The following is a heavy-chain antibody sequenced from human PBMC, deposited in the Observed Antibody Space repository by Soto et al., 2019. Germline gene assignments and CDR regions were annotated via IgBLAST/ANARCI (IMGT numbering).Heavy chain of an antibody. D-gene: IGHD3-10*01. CDR3: ARAGVTGAFDI. CDR1: GFTFGSYD. V-gene: IGHV3-13*01. CDR2: IGTAGDT. J-gene: IGHJ3*02. Sequence: PGGSLRLSCAASGFTFGSYDMHWVRQATGKGLEWVSAIGTAGDTYYPGSVKGRFTISRENAKNSLYLQMNSLRAEDTAVYYCARAGVTGAFDIWGQGTMVTVSS.